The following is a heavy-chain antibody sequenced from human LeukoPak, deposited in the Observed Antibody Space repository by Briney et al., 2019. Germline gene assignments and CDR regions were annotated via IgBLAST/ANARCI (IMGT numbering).Heavy chain of an antibody. J-gene: IGHJ4*02. CDR1: GFTFSTYA. CDR2: ITGNGDTT. V-gene: IGHV3-23*01. D-gene: IGHD2-2*01. CDR3: ARHVAVLPAPRNYYFDY. Sequence: GGSLRLSCEASGFTFSTYAMSWVRQAPGKGLEWVSSITGNGDTTYYADSVKGRFTISRDNSKNTLFLHMNSLRAEDTAIFYCARHVAVLPAPRNYYFDYWGQGTLVTVSS.